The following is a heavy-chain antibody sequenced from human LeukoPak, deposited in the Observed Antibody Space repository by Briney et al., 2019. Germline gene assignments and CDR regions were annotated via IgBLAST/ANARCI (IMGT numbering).Heavy chain of an antibody. V-gene: IGHV4-30-4*08. D-gene: IGHD2-21*01. J-gene: IGHJ3*02. CDR2: IYYSGST. CDR3: AGSESMWAFDI. CDR1: GGSISSGDYY. Sequence: TSQTLSLTCTVSGGSISSGDYYWSWICQPPGKGLEWIGYIYYSGSTYYNPSLKSRVTISVDTSKNQFSLKLSSETAADTAVYYCAGSESMWAFDIWGQGTMVTVSS.